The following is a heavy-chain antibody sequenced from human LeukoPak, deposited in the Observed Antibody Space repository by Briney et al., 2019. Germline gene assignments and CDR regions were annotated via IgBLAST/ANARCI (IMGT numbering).Heavy chain of an antibody. CDR1: GFTFSSYS. Sequence: GGSLRLSCAASGFTFSSYSMNWVRQAPGKGLEWVSYISSSSSTIYYADSVKGRFTISRDNSKNTLYLQMGSLRAEDMAVYYCARESHYGEGEDYWGQGTLVTVSS. CDR2: ISSSSSTI. V-gene: IGHV3-48*01. CDR3: ARESHYGEGEDY. J-gene: IGHJ4*02. D-gene: IGHD4-17*01.